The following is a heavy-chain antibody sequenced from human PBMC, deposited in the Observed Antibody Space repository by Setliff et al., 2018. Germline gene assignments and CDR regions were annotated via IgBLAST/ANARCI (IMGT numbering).Heavy chain of an antibody. D-gene: IGHD1-26*01. CDR3: ARDNTIVGATDY. CDR1: GGSISSGSYY. Sequence: ASETLSLTCAVSGGSISSGSYYWSWIRQPAGKGLEWVGRLHTSGSTNYNPSLKSRATISVDTSKNQFSLNLSSVTAADTAVYFCARDNTIVGATDYWGQGTLVTVSS. V-gene: IGHV4-61*02. CDR2: LHTSGST. J-gene: IGHJ4*02.